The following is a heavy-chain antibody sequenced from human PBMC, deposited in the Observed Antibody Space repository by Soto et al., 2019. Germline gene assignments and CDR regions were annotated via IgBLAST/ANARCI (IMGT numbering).Heavy chain of an antibody. Sequence: PGGSLSLSCAASGFTFSSYAMRWVRQAPGKGLEWVSAISGSGGSTYYADSVKGRFTISRDNSKNTLYLQMNSLRAEDTAVYYCAKGAGWELLRGDAFDIWGQGTMVTVSS. V-gene: IGHV3-23*01. J-gene: IGHJ3*02. CDR2: ISGSGGST. CDR3: AKGAGWELLRGDAFDI. CDR1: GFTFSSYA. D-gene: IGHD1-26*01.